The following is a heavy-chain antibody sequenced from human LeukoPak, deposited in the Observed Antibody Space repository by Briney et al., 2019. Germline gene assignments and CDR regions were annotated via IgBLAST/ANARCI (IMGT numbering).Heavy chain of an antibody. CDR3: ARAVVVTAILSPDYYGMDV. D-gene: IGHD2-21*02. V-gene: IGHV3-7*01. J-gene: IGHJ6*02. CDR2: IKQDGSEK. CDR1: EFTFSSYW. Sequence: GGSLRLSCAASEFTFSSYWMSWDRQAPGKGLEWVANIKQDGSEKYYVDSVKGRFTISRDNAKNSLYLQMNSLRAEDTAVYYCARAVVVTAILSPDYYGMDVWGQGTTVTVSS.